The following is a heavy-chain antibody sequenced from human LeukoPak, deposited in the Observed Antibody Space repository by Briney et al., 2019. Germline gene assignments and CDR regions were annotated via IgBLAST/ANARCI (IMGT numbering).Heavy chain of an antibody. D-gene: IGHD3-22*01. CDR1: GFTFSSYA. CDR2: ISGSGGST. Sequence: GGSLRLSCAASGFTFSSYAMSWVRQAPGKGLEWVSAISGSGGSTYYADSVKGRFTISRDSSKNTLYLQMNSLRAEDTAVYYCAKVMGLLNYYYYGMDVWGQGTTVTVSS. J-gene: IGHJ6*02. CDR3: AKVMGLLNYYYYGMDV. V-gene: IGHV3-23*01.